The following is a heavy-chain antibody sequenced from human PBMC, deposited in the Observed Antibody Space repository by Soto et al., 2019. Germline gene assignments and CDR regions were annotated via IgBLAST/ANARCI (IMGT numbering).Heavy chain of an antibody. V-gene: IGHV4-59*01. D-gene: IGHD2-2*01. CDR3: ARYYCTSTTCYFFDY. CDR1: GGSISGYY. CDR2: VYYTGST. J-gene: IGHJ4*02. Sequence: SETLSLTCTVSGGSISGYYWSWIRQPPGKGLGWIGYVYYTGSTNYNPSLKSRVTISVDTSKNQFSLKLISVTAADTAVYFCARYYCTSTTCYFFDYWGQGTLVTVSS.